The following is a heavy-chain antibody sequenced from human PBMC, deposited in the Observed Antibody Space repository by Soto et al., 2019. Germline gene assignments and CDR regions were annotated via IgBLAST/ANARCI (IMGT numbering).Heavy chain of an antibody. J-gene: IGHJ6*02. Sequence: SVKVSCKASGYTFTSYCISWLRQAPAQGLEWMGWISASNGNTNCAQKIQGRVTMTTDTSTSTAHMEVGSLRSGDTALFYCAPGRDIMLVAAIWGDYYYYGMDVWGQGTPVTVSS. V-gene: IGHV1-18*01. CDR2: ISASNGNT. D-gene: IGHD2-21*02. CDR1: GYTFTSYC. CDR3: APGRDIMLVAAIWGDYYYYGMDV.